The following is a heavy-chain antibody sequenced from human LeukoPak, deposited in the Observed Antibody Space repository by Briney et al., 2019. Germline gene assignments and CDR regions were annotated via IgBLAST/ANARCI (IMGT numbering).Heavy chain of an antibody. CDR1: GFSSTLYS. Sequence: AGGSLRLSCLPPGFSSTLYSRRGFPQAPGRGGEFFSVFSSDGVYTYYAYSVKGRFTISRDNSKNTVYLQMSSLGADDTAVYCCAKVLDYCDGGTCYNSGMDSWGQGTLVTVSS. D-gene: IGHD2-15*01. J-gene: IGHJ4*02. V-gene: IGHV3-64D*08. CDR2: FSSDGVYT. CDR3: AKVLDYCDGGTCYNSGMDS.